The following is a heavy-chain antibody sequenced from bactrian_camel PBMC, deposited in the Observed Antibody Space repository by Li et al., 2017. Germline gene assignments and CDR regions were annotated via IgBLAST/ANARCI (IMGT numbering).Heavy chain of an antibody. CDR3: AKDIDY. CDR2: IGRSGVST. J-gene: IGHJ4*01. CDR1: GSITSSSMA. V-gene: IGHV3S63*01. Sequence: HVQLVESGGGLVQAGGSLTLSCTASGSITSSSMAWYRQAPGKEREGISCIGRSGVSTVYADSVKGRFTVSRDNTNSTLYLQLNGLKTEDTAMHYCAKDIDYWGRGTQVTVS.